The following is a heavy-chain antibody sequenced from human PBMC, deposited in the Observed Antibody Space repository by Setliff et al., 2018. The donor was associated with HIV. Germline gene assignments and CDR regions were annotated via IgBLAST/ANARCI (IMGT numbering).Heavy chain of an antibody. CDR1: GFTFSTYW. Sequence: GGSLRLSCVASGFTFSTYWMTWVRQAPEKGLEWVASIKEDGSEEYYVDSVKGRFTISRDNANNSLYLQMNNLRAEDTAVYYCARGFVLRFLEWSMPDAFDIWGQGTMVTVSS. J-gene: IGHJ3*02. CDR2: IKEDGSEE. CDR3: ARGFVLRFLEWSMPDAFDI. V-gene: IGHV3-7*01. D-gene: IGHD3-3*01.